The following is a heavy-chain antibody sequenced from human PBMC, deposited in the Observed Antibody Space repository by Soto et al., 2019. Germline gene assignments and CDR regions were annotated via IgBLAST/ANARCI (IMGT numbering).Heavy chain of an antibody. CDR2: IKSDGTTT. J-gene: IGHJ4*02. V-gene: IGHV3-74*01. CDR3: ARGLYLAYGQDF. CDR1: GFTFTNYW. D-gene: IGHD4-17*01. Sequence: EVQLVESGGGLVQPGGSLRLSCAASGFTFTNYWIHWVRQVPGKGLVWVSRIKSDGTTTGYADSVKGRFTISRDNAKNTVYLQMSSLRAEDTAVYYCARGLYLAYGQDFWGQGILVTVSS.